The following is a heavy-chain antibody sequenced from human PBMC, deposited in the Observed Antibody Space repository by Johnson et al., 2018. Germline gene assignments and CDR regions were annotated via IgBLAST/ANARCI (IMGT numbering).Heavy chain of an antibody. CDR2: INIGSGKT. CDR3: ARDHQYYYYYMDV. J-gene: IGHJ6*03. D-gene: IGHD2/OR15-2a*01. V-gene: IGHV1-69*06. Sequence: VQLVESGAEVKKPGSSVKVSCKASGGTFSSYAISWVRQAPGQGLEWMGGINIGSGKTKYSQRFQGRVTISRDTSASTAFMELSSRTSEDTAVYYCARDHQYYYYYMDVWGKGTTVTVSS. CDR1: GGTFSSYA.